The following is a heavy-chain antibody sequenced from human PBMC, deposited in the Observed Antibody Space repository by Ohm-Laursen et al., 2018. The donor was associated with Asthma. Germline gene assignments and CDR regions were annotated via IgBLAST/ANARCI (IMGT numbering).Heavy chain of an antibody. CDR3: TRGGHYGSYFDY. D-gene: IGHD4-17*01. CDR2: VYGDGSNT. J-gene: IGHJ4*02. V-gene: IGHV3-74*01. CDR1: GFTVSNYW. Sequence: SLRLSCAASGFTVSNYWVHWVRQAPGKGLVWVSRVYGDGSNTIYADSVKGRFTISRDDAKNTLYLQMNSLRAEDTAVYYCTRGGHYGSYFDYWGQGTLVTVSS.